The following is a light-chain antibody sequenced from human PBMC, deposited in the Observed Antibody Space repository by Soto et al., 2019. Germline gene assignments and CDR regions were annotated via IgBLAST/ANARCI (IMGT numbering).Light chain of an antibody. V-gene: IGLV2-23*02. CDR1: SSDVGNYNF. J-gene: IGLJ3*02. Sequence: QSALTQPASVSGSPGQSITISCTGTSSDVGNYNFVSWYQQHPGKAPKLMIFEVSQRPSGVSNRFSGSKSGNTASLTISGLQTEDEADYYCCSCAAINIWVFGGGTKLTVL. CDR3: CSCAAINIWV. CDR2: EVS.